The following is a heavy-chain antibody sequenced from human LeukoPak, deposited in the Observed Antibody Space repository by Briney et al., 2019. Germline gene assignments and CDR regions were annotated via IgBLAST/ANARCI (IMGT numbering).Heavy chain of an antibody. V-gene: IGHV6-1*01. Sequence: SQTLSLTCAISGDSVSSNSAAWNWIRQSPSRGLEWLGRTYYRSKWYNDYAVSVKSRISIDPETSKNQVSLHLNSVTLEDTAVYFCAREAMATTNQFDPWGQGIPVTVSS. J-gene: IGHJ5*02. D-gene: IGHD5-24*01. CDR1: GDSVSSNSAA. CDR2: TYYRSKWYN. CDR3: AREAMATTNQFDP.